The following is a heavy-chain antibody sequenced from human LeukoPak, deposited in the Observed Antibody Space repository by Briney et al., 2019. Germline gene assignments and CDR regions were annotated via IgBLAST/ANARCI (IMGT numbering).Heavy chain of an antibody. D-gene: IGHD2-2*01. CDR2: IFYSGNT. J-gene: IGHJ5*02. CDR1: GGSISSYY. V-gene: IGHV4-59*08. Sequence: PSETLSLTCTVSGGSISSYYWSWIRQPPGKGLEWIGYIFYSGNTNYNPSLKSRVAISIDMSKNQFSLKLISVTAADTAVYYCARQVTTAVGWFDPWGQGTLVTVSS. CDR3: ARQVTTAVGWFDP.